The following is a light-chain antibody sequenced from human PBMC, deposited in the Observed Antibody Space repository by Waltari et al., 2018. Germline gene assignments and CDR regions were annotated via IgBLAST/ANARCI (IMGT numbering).Light chain of an antibody. CDR1: QSVSRP. Sequence: EIGLTQSPGTLSLSPGERATLSCRASQSVSRPLAWYQQNPGQAPRLRIYGASNRATGIPDRFSGSGSGTDFSLIISRLEPEDFAVYYCQHYVSLPVTFGQGTKVEIK. V-gene: IGKV3-20*01. CDR2: GAS. CDR3: QHYVSLPVT. J-gene: IGKJ1*01.